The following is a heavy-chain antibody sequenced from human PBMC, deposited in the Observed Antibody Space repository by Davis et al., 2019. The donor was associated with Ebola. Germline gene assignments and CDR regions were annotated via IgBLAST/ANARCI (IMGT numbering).Heavy chain of an antibody. V-gene: IGHV4-34*01. CDR3: ARGIGSVTARFDP. CDR2: INHSGST. Sequence: MPSETLSLTCTVSGGSISSYYWSWIRQPPGKGLEWIGEINHSGSTNYNPSLKSRVTISVDTSKNQFSLKQSSVTAADTAVYYCARGIGSVTARFDPWGQGTLVTVSS. J-gene: IGHJ5*02. D-gene: IGHD5/OR15-5a*01. CDR1: GGSISSYY.